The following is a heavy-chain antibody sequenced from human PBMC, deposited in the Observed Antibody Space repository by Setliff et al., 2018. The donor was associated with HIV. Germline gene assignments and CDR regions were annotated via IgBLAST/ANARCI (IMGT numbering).Heavy chain of an antibody. Sequence: SETLSLTCSVSGGSITSHYWSWIRQPPGKGLEWIGYIYYSGDTIYNPSLKSRVTMSVDTSKNQFSLKLNSVTAADTAVYYCAKDRSGSYRTFDYWGPGILVTVSS. CDR3: AKDRSGSYRTFDY. CDR2: IYYSGDT. D-gene: IGHD1-26*01. CDR1: GGSITSHY. V-gene: IGHV4-59*11. J-gene: IGHJ4*02.